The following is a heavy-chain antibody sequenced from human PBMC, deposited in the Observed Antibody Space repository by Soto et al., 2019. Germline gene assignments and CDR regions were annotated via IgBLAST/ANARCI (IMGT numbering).Heavy chain of an antibody. D-gene: IGHD6-13*01. V-gene: IGHV4-34*01. Sequence: QVQLQQWGAGLLKPSETLSLTCAVYGGSFSGYYWSWIRQPPGKGLEWIGEINQSGSTNYNPSLNSRVTISVDTSKNQFSLKLSSVTAAGTAVYYCARTYSSSWSPFDHWGQGTLVTVSS. CDR3: ARTYSSSWSPFDH. J-gene: IGHJ4*02. CDR1: GGSFSGYY. CDR2: INQSGST.